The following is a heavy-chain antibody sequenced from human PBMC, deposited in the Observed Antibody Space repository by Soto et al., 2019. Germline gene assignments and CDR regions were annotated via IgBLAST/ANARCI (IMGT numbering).Heavy chain of an antibody. Sequence: QVQLVESGGGVVQPGRSLRLSCAASGFTFSSYGMHWVRQAPGKGLEWVAVISYDGSNKYYADSVKGRFTISRDNSKNTLYLQMNSLRAEDTAVYYCAKDSQRGAAAGSYYFDYWGQGTLVTVSS. CDR2: ISYDGSNK. D-gene: IGHD6-13*01. V-gene: IGHV3-30*18. CDR1: GFTFSSYG. CDR3: AKDSQRGAAAGSYYFDY. J-gene: IGHJ4*02.